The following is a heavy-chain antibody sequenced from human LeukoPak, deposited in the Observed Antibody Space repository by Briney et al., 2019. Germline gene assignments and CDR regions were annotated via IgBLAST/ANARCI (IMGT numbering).Heavy chain of an antibody. CDR3: ARDHSSSCQLLDY. CDR1: GYTFTNFG. CDR2: ISAYNNDA. J-gene: IGHJ4*02. V-gene: IGHV1-18*01. Sequence: GASVNVSCKASGYTFTNFGITWVRQAPGQGLEWMGWISAYNNDANYAQKLQDRLTMTTDTSTTTAYLELRSLRSDDTAVYYCARDHSSSCQLLDYWGQGTLVTVSS. D-gene: IGHD6-13*01.